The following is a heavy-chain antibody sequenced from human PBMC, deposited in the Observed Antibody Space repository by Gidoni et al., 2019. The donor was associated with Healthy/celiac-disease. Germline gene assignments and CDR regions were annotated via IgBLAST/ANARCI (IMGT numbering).Heavy chain of an antibody. CDR2: ISSSGSTI. Sequence: QVQLVESRGGWVKPGGSLRLSCAAYGFNFSDYYMSWIRQAPGKGLEWVSYISSSGSTIYYADSVKGRFTISRDNAKNSLYLQMNSLRAEDTAVYYCARAVVPRYWFDPWGQGTLVTVSS. V-gene: IGHV3-11*01. D-gene: IGHD2-2*01. CDR3: ARAVVPRYWFDP. CDR1: GFNFSDYY. J-gene: IGHJ5*02.